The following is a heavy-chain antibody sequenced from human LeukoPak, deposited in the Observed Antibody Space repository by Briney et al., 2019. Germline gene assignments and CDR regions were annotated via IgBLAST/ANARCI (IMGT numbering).Heavy chain of an antibody. CDR2: IRDDGSEK. D-gene: IGHD1-1*01. J-gene: IGHJ4*02. Sequence: GGSLRLSCAASGFTFSDYWMLWVRQAPGKGPEWVANIRDDGSEKNYVDSVKGRFTISRDNAQMSLYLQMNSLRAEDTAVYYCARTGGGAGYWGQGTLVTVSS. CDR3: ARTGGGAGY. V-gene: IGHV3-7*01. CDR1: GFTFSDYW.